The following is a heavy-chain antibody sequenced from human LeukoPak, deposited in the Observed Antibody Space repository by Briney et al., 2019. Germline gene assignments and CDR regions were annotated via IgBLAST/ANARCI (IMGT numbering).Heavy chain of an antibody. Sequence: GGSLRLSCAASGFTFSSYSMNWVRQAPGKGLEWVSAISGSGGSTYYADSVKGRFTISRDNSKNTLYLQMNSLRAEDTAVYYCARALRGGYSYGSFHPWGQGTLVTVSS. D-gene: IGHD5-18*01. CDR3: ARALRGGYSYGSFHP. V-gene: IGHV3-23*01. CDR2: ISGSGGST. J-gene: IGHJ5*02. CDR1: GFTFSSYS.